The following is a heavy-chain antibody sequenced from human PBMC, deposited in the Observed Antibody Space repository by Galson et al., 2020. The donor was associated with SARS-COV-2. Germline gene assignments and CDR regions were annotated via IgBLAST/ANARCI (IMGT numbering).Heavy chain of an antibody. V-gene: IGHV3-30*04. CDR2: ISHDGKIQ. D-gene: IGHD1-26*01. CDR3: TRDVSGGASDI. J-gene: IGHJ3*02. Sequence: GGSLRLSCAASGFTFTNYAMHWVRQAPGKGLEWLTVISHDGKIQVYADSVRGRFTISRDNSGNMVFLQIVSLRPDDTALYYCTRDVSGGASDIWGQGTMVTVSS. CDR1: GFTFTNYA.